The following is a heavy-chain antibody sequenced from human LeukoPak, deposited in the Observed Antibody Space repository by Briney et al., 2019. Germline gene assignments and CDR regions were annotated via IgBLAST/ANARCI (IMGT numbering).Heavy chain of an antibody. J-gene: IGHJ4*02. D-gene: IGHD2-15*01. CDR3: ARDSRGFDY. V-gene: IGHV3-48*03. CDR1: GFTFSSYE. CDR2: IGSCGSTI. Sequence: GGSLRLSCAASGFTFSSYEMNWVRQAPGKGLEWVSYIGSCGSTIYYADSVKGRFTISRDNAKNSLYLQMNSLRAEDTAVYYCARDSRGFDYWGQGTLVTVSS.